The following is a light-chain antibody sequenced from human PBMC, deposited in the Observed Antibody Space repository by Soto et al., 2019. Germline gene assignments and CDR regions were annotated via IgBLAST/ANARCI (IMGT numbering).Light chain of an antibody. Sequence: QSALTQPASVSGSPGQSITISCTGTSSDVGGFNYVSWYQQHPGKAPKLMIYDVTNRPSGVSYRFSGSKSGNTASLTISGLQAEDEADYYCNSYTSRSTDVFGTGTKLTVL. CDR1: SSDVGGFNY. CDR3: NSYTSRSTDV. CDR2: DVT. J-gene: IGLJ1*01. V-gene: IGLV2-14*03.